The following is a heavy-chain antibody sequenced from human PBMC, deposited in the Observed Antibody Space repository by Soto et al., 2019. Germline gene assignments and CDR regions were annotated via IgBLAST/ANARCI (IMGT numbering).Heavy chain of an antibody. Sequence: SENLSHTYTVSGGTISSGGYYWSWIRQHPGKGLEWIGYIYYSGSTYYNPSLQSRVTISVDTSKNQFSLKLSSVTAADTAVYYCARDMGRCPPYGMDVWFQWTLVT. V-gene: IGHV4-31*03. CDR1: GGTISSGGYY. CDR3: ARDMGRCPPYGMDV. D-gene: IGHD3-10*01. CDR2: IYYSGST. J-gene: IGHJ6*02.